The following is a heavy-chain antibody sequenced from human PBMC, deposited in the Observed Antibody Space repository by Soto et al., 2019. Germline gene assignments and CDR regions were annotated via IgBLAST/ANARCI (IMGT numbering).Heavy chain of an antibody. CDR3: AGGIAARPLGY. V-gene: IGHV4-30-2*01. J-gene: IGHJ4*02. Sequence: QLQLQESGSGLVKPSQTLSLTCAVSGGSISSGGYSWSWIRQPPGKGLEWIGYIYHSGSTYYNPSLKGRVTISGDRSKNPFSLKLSSVTAADTAVYYCAGGIAARPLGYWGQGTLVTVSS. CDR1: GGSISSGGYS. D-gene: IGHD6-6*01. CDR2: IYHSGST.